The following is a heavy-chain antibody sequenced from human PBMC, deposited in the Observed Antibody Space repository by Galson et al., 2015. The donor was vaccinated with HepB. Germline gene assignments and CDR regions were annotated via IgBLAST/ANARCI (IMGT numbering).Heavy chain of an antibody. J-gene: IGHJ4*02. V-gene: IGHV4-31*03. CDR1: GGSIRSGGYY. CDR2: IYDSGST. CDR3: ARERRTSLYQFGVVDY. D-gene: IGHD3-3*01. Sequence: QVQLQESGPGLVKPSQTLSLTCTVSGGSIRSGGYYWSWIRQHPGKGLEWIGYIYDSGSTYYNPSLKSRVTISVDTSKNQFSLKLSSVTAADTAVYYCARERRTSLYQFGVVDYWGQGTLVTVSS.